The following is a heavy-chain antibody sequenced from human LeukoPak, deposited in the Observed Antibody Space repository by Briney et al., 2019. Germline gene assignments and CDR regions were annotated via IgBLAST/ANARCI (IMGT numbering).Heavy chain of an antibody. CDR1: GGSISSDNYF. CDR3: ARGLHTINFDY. CDR2: IYTSGTT. J-gene: IGHJ4*02. V-gene: IGHV4-61*02. D-gene: IGHD4-11*01. Sequence: SQTLSLTCTVSGGSISSDNYFWSWIRQPAGKGLEWIGRIYTSGTTNYNPSLKSRVTMSVDTSKSQFSLRLSSVTAADTAVYYCARGLHTINFDYWGQGTLVTVSS.